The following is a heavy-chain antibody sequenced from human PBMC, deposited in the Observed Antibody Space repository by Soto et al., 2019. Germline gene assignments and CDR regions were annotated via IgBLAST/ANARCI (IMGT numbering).Heavy chain of an antibody. CDR1: GFTFSNYG. J-gene: IGHJ4*02. CDR3: ARDREGSGYEDWYDY. CDR2: ISAYNGNT. D-gene: IGHD5-12*01. V-gene: IGHV1-18*01. Sequence: GASVKVSCKASGFTFSNYGITWLRQVPGQGFEWMGWISAYNGNTVHAQKFQGRVTITADKSTSTAYMELSSLRSEDTAVYYCARDREGSGYEDWYDYWGQGTLVTVSS.